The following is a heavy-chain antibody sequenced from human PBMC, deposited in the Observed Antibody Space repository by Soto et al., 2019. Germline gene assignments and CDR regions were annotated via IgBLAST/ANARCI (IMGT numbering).Heavy chain of an antibody. CDR2: IGGGGSGT. J-gene: IGHJ4*02. D-gene: IGHD3-10*01. Sequence: EVQLLESGGGLVQPGGSLRLSCGAAGFTFSSYAMAWVRQAPGKGLEWVSGIGGGGSGTYYADSVKGRFNISRDNSKGTLFLHMSNLRPDAAAIYYCAKAQAYHSGTVCDYWGQGTLVTVSS. V-gene: IGHV3-23*01. CDR1: GFTFSSYA. CDR3: AKAQAYHSGTVCDY.